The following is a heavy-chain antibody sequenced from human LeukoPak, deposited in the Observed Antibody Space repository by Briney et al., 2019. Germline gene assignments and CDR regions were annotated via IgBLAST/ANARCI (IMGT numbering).Heavy chain of an antibody. CDR1: GGSFSGYY. V-gene: IGHV4-34*01. CDR2: INHSGST. J-gene: IGHJ4*02. CDR3: ARVRCSSTSCYTGAFDY. Sequence: SETLSLTCAVYGGSFSGYYWSWIRQPPGKWLEWIGEINHSGSTNYNPSLKSRVTISVDTSKNQFSLKLSSVTAADTAVYYCARVRCSSTSCYTGAFDYWGQGTLVTISP. D-gene: IGHD2-2*02.